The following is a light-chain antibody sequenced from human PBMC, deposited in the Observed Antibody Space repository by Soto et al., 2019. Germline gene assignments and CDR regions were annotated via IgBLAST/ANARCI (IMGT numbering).Light chain of an antibody. J-gene: IGKJ5*01. V-gene: IGKV1-5*01. CDR3: KQSNNYST. CDR1: QSISSW. CDR2: DAY. Sequence: DIQMTQSPSALSASVGDRATITCRASQSISSWLAWYQQKPGKAPQALIYDAYSLNSGLTSRFRGNGSGTQLTLNISSLQPDDFATYYCKQSNNYSTFGQGTRMEI.